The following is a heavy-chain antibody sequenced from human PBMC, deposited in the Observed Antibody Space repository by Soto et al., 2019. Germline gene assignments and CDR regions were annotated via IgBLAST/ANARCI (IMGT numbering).Heavy chain of an antibody. V-gene: IGHV4-39*01. CDR2: IYYSGST. CDR1: GGSISSSSYY. CDR3: ASEVDTTNAFDY. J-gene: IGHJ4*02. D-gene: IGHD1-1*01. Sequence: SETLSLTCTVSGGSISSSSYYWGWLRQPPGKGLEWIGSIYYSGSTYYNPSLKSRVTISVDTSKNQFSLKLSSVTAADTAVYYCASEVDTTNAFDYWGQGTLVTVSS.